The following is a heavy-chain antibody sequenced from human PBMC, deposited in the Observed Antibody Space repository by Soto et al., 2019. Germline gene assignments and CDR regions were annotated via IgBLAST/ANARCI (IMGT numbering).Heavy chain of an antibody. J-gene: IGHJ5*02. Sequence: GGSLRLSCAASGFTFSGSAVHWVRQASGKGLELVGRIRSKVSSYATVYAESVKGRFTISRDDSKNTAYLQMNSLKTEDTAVYYCALGYSSGCNPCTRFDPWGQGTLVTVSS. CDR3: ALGYSSGCNPCTRFDP. CDR1: GFTFSGSA. CDR2: IRSKVSSYAT. D-gene: IGHD6-19*01. V-gene: IGHV3-73*01.